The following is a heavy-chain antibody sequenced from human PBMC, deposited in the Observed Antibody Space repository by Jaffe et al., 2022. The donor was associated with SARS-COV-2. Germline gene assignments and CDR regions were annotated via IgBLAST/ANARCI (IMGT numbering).Heavy chain of an antibody. J-gene: IGHJ4*02. D-gene: IGHD5-12*01. CDR3: AREVRGSRHLFFDN. CDR1: GYTFPGYY. CDR2: INPNNGGT. Sequence: QVQLVQSGAEVKKPGASVKVSCKASGYTFPGYYMHWVRQAPGQGLEWMGRINPNNGGTNYTQKFQDRVTMTRDSSIGTAYMELSRLRSDDTAVYYCAREVRGSRHLFFDNWGQGTLVTVSS. V-gene: IGHV1-2*06.